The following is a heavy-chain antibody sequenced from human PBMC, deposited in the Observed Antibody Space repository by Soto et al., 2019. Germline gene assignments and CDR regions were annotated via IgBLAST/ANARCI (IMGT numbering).Heavy chain of an antibody. V-gene: IGHV3-30-3*01. CDR2: ISYDGSNK. CDR1: GFTFSSYA. J-gene: IGHJ4*02. D-gene: IGHD6-19*01. CDR3: ARDPGGWHRFDY. Sequence: QVQLVESGGGVVQPGRSLRLSCAASGFTFSSYAMHWVRQAPGKGLAWVAVISYDGSNKYYADYVKGRFTISRDNSKNTLYLHMNSLRAEDTAVYYCARDPGGWHRFDYWGQGTLVTVSS.